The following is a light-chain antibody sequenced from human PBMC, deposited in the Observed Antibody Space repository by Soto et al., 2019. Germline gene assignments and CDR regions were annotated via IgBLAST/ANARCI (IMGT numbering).Light chain of an antibody. Sequence: EIVLTQSPATLSLPLGERATLSCRASQSVSSQLAWYQQKPGQAPRLLIHDASNRATGIPARFSGSGSGTDFTLTISSLEPEDFAVYYCQQRSNWPPQYTFGQGTKLEIK. CDR3: QQRSNWPPQYT. CDR2: DAS. V-gene: IGKV3-11*01. J-gene: IGKJ2*01. CDR1: QSVSSQ.